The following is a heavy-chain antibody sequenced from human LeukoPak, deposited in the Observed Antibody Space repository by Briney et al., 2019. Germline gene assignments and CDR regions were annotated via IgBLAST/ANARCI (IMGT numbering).Heavy chain of an antibody. CDR1: GYTLTELS. V-gene: IGHV1-24*01. J-gene: IGHJ4*02. CDR2: FDPEDGET. D-gene: IGHD2-2*01. Sequence: GASVKVSCKVSGYTLTELSMHWVRQAPGKGLEWMGGFDPEDGETIYAQKFQGRVTMTEDTSTDTAYMELSSLRSEDTAVYYCATSPAHCSSTSCYWGFDYWGQGTLVTVSS. CDR3: ATSPAHCSSTSCYWGFDY.